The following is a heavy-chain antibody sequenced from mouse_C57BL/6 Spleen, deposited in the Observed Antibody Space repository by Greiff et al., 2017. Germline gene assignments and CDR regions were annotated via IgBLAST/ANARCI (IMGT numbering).Heavy chain of an antibody. J-gene: IGHJ2*01. V-gene: IGHV1-69*01. CDR3: ARALYAQDYFDY. CDR2: IDPSDSYT. D-gene: IGHD2-3*01. Sequence: QVQLQQPGAELVMPGASVKLSCKASGYTFTSYWMHWVKQRPGQGLEWIGEIDPSDSYTNYNQKFKGKSTLTVDKSSSTAYMQLSSLTSEDSAVYYCARALYAQDYFDYWGQGTTLTVSS. CDR1: GYTFTSYW.